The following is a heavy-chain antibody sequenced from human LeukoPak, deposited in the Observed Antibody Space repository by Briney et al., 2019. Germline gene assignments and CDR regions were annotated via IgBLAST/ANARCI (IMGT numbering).Heavy chain of an antibody. Sequence: ASVTVSCKASGYTFTSYDINWVRQATGQGLEWMGWMNPNSGNTGYAQKFQGRVTMTRNTSISTAYMELSSLRSEDTAVYYCASAYCGGDCYSPGATNYYYYGMDVWGQGTTVTVSS. CDR3: ASAYCGGDCYSPGATNYYYYGMDV. D-gene: IGHD2-21*02. J-gene: IGHJ6*02. CDR2: MNPNSGNT. CDR1: GYTFTSYD. V-gene: IGHV1-8*01.